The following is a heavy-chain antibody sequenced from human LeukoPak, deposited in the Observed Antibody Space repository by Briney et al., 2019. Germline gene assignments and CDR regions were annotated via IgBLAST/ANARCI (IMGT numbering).Heavy chain of an antibody. CDR1: GFTFSSYS. CDR2: ISSSSSYI. CDR3: ARSPLWKARSGYYYYYYFYMDV. V-gene: IGHV3-21*04. J-gene: IGHJ6*03. D-gene: IGHD3-22*01. Sequence: GGSLRLSCAASGFTFSSYSMNWVRQAPGKGLEWVSSISSSSSYIYYADSVKGRFTISRDNAKNSLYLQMNSLRAEDTAVYYSARSPLWKARSGYYYYYYFYMDVWGKGTTVTVSS.